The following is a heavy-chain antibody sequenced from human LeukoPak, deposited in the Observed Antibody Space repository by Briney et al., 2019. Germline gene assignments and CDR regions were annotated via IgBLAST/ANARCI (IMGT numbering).Heavy chain of an antibody. CDR1: GXPFSSFG. CDR2: ISNSGATV. D-gene: IGHD3-16*01. Sequence: PGGSLRLSCAASGXPFSSFGLNWVRQAPGKGLEWVSHISNSGATVYYADSVRGRFTFSRDYAKNSLYLQMNSLRAEDTAVYYCARDLVSGAYTFDVWGQGTMVTVSS. V-gene: IGHV3-48*03. J-gene: IGHJ3*01. CDR3: ARDLVSGAYTFDV.